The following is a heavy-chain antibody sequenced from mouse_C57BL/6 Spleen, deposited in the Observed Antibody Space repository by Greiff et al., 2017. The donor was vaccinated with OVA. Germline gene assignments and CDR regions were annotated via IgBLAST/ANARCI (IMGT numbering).Heavy chain of an antibody. CDR2: ISDGGSYP. J-gene: IGHJ2*01. CDR3: ARDGLGRRDFDD. D-gene: IGHD4-1*01. V-gene: IGHV5-4*01. CDR1: GFTFSSYA. Sequence: EVQGVESGGGLVKPGGSLKLSCAASGFTFSSYAMSWVRPTPEKRLAWVATISDGGSYPYYPDNVKVRFTISRDKAKNNLYLQMSHLKSEDTAMYYCARDGLGRRDFDDWGQGTTLTVSS.